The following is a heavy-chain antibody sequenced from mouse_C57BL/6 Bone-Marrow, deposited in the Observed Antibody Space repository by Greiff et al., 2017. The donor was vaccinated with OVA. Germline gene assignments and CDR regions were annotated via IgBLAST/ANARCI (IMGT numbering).Heavy chain of an antibody. V-gene: IGHV1-81*01. Sequence: VQLQESGAELARPGASVKLSCKASGYTFTSYGISWVKQSPGQGLEWIGEIYPRSGNTYYPENFKGKATLTADKSSSTAYMELRSLTSEDSAVYFCARGGSSPFAYWGQGTLVTVSA. CDR3: ARGGSSPFAY. CDR2: IYPRSGNT. D-gene: IGHD1-1*01. J-gene: IGHJ3*01. CDR1: GYTFTSYG.